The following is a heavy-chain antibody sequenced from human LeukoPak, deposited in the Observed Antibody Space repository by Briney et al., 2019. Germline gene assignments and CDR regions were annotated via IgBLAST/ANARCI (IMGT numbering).Heavy chain of an antibody. Sequence: GGSLRLSCAASGFTFSSYAMHWVRQAPGKGLEWVAVISYDGSNKYYADSVKGRFTTSRDNSKNTLYLQMNSLRAEDTAVYYCARDIAVTSLEPPFDYWGQGTLVTVSS. D-gene: IGHD4-17*01. CDR1: GFTFSSYA. CDR3: ARDIAVTSLEPPFDY. J-gene: IGHJ4*02. V-gene: IGHV3-30-3*01. CDR2: ISYDGSNK.